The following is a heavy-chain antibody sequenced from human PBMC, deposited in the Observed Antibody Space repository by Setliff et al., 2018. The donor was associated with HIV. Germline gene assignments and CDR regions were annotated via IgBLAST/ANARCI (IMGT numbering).Heavy chain of an antibody. J-gene: IGHJ4*02. Sequence: GGSLRLSCTASGFTFGDYAMSWFRQAPGKGLEWIGFIRSKAFGGTAEYAASVKGRFTISRDDSMSVAYLQLNSLKTEDTAVYYCARGPHMYCTVTNCMYDSWGQGTLVTVSS. D-gene: IGHD2-8*02. CDR1: GFTFGDYA. CDR2: IRSKAFGGTA. V-gene: IGHV3-49*03. CDR3: ARGPHMYCTVTNCMYDS.